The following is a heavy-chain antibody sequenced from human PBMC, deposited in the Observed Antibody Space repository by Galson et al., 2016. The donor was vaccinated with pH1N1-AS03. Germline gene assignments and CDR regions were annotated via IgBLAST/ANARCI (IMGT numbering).Heavy chain of an antibody. V-gene: IGHV3-30-3*01. J-gene: IGHJ5*02. CDR3: ARGVDSGGRQVLFDP. CDR1: GFIFTHYS. Sequence: SLRLSCAASGFIFTHYSMHWVRQAPGKGLEWVAVMSYEGTTTYYADSVKGRLTITRDNSKNTLYLQVSSLRAEDTAVYFCARGVDSGGRQVLFDPWGQGTLVTVSS. D-gene: IGHD3-22*01. CDR2: MSYEGTTT.